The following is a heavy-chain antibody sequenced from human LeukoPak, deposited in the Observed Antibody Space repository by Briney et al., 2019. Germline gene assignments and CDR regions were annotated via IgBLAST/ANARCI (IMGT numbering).Heavy chain of an antibody. Sequence: SETLSPTCTVSGGSISSSSYYWSWIRQPPGKGLEWIGYIYYSGSTNYNPSLKSRVTISVDTSKNQFSLKLSSVTAADTAVYYCARDRDAFDIWGQGTMVTVSS. J-gene: IGHJ3*02. CDR2: IYYSGST. CDR3: ARDRDAFDI. V-gene: IGHV4-61*01. CDR1: GGSISSSSYY.